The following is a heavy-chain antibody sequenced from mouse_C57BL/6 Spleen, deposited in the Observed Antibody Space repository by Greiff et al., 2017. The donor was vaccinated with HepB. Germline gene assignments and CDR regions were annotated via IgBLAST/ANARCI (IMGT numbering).Heavy chain of an antibody. J-gene: IGHJ1*03. Sequence: EVKLMESGGGLVKPGGSLKLSCAASGFTFSSYAMSWVRQTPEKRLEWVATISDGGSYTYYPDNVKGRFTISRDNAKNNLYLQMSHLKSEDTAMYYCARPLITTVVPSWYFDVWGTGTTVTVSS. D-gene: IGHD1-1*01. V-gene: IGHV5-4*03. CDR3: ARPLITTVVPSWYFDV. CDR1: GFTFSSYA. CDR2: ISDGGSYT.